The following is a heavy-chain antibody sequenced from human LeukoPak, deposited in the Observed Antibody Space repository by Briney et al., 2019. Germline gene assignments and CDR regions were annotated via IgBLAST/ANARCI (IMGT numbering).Heavy chain of an antibody. CDR1: GFTFSSYA. V-gene: IGHV3-23*01. D-gene: IGHD6-19*01. CDR3: AKSSSGWYEYYFDY. J-gene: IGHJ4*02. CDR2: ISGSGGST. Sequence: GGSLRLSCAASGFTFSSYAMSWVRQAPGKGLEWVSAISGSGGSTYYADSVKGRFTISRDNSKNTLYLQMNSLRAEDTAVNYCAKSSSGWYEYYFDYWGQGTLVTVSS.